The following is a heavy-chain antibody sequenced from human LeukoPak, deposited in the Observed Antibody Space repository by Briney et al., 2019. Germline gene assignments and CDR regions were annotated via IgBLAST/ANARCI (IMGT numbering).Heavy chain of an antibody. CDR3: ARDHYDSSRFDY. J-gene: IGHJ4*02. CDR1: GGSISRGGYY. D-gene: IGHD3-22*01. CDR2: IYYSGST. Sequence: PSETLSLTCTVSGGSISRGGYYWSWIRQHPGKGLEWIGYIYYSGSTYYNPSLKSRVTISVDTSKNQFSLKLSSVTAADTAVYYCARDHYDSSRFDYWGQGTLVTVSS. V-gene: IGHV4-31*03.